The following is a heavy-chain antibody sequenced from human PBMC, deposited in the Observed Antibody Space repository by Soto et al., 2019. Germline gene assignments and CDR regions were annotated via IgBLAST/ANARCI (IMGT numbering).Heavy chain of an antibody. CDR3: RGIVAEGVFAI. D-gene: IGHD6-25*01. CDR1: GGSISSGDYY. J-gene: IGHJ3*02. CDR2: IYYSGST. V-gene: IGHV4-30-4*01. Sequence: SETLSLTCTVSGGSISSGDYYWSWIRQPPGKGLEWIGYIYYSGSTYYNPSLKSRVTISVDTSKNQFSLKLSSVTAADTAVYYCRGIVAEGVFAIWGQGTMVTVSS.